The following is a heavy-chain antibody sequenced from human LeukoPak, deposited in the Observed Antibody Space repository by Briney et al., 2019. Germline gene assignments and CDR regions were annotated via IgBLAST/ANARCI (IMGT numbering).Heavy chain of an antibody. Sequence: GGSLRLSCEASGFTFSNYAMTWVRQAPGKGPEWVSSIRGSGAGSSYADSVKGRFTTTRDNSKSTLYLQMNSLRAGDTAVYYCGRDPNGDYVGAFEFWGQGTLVTVSS. D-gene: IGHD4-17*01. CDR1: GFTFSNYA. V-gene: IGHV3-23*01. J-gene: IGHJ3*01. CDR3: GRDPNGDYVGAFEF. CDR2: IRGSGAGS.